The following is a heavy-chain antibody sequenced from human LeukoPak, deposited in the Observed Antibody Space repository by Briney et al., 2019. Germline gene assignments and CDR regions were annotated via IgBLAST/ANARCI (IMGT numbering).Heavy chain of an antibody. CDR3: ARGGRGHDFSPNYYYGLDV. CDR1: GFTFDSYA. D-gene: IGHD5-12*01. J-gene: IGHJ6*02. V-gene: IGHV3-64*01. Sequence: PGGSLGLSCAASGFTFDSYAMHWVRQAPGKGLEYVSAISRNGGSTFYANSVKGRFTISRDNSKNTLYLQMGSLRAEDTAVYYCARGGRGHDFSPNYYYGLDVWGQGTTVTVSS. CDR2: ISRNGGST.